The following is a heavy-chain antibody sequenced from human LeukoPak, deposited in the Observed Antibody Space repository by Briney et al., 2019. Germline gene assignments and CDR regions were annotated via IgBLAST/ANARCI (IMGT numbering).Heavy chain of an antibody. CDR2: LYHSGNI. V-gene: IGHV4-30-2*01. CDR1: GDSINSGGYS. J-gene: IGHJ3*01. CDR3: ARDRIDAFDF. Sequence: PSQTLSLTCAVSGDSINSGGYSRNWIRQAPGKGLEWIGRLYHSGNIYYNPSLNSRVTISVDRSKNQLSLSLSSVTAADTAVYFCARDRIDAFDFWGQGTMVTVSS.